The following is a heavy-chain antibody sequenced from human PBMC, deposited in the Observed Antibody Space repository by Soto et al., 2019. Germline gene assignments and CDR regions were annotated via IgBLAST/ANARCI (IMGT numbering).Heavy chain of an antibody. CDR1: GYTFTTYD. D-gene: IGHD7-27*01. V-gene: IGHV1-8*01. CDR3: ARVPPNWGFDL. J-gene: IGHJ4*02. Sequence: QVQLVQSGAEVKKPGASVKVSCKASGYTFTTYDINWVRQATGQGLEWIGWMSPKTGNTGYAQNFQGRVTMTRNPSISTAYMELSSLTSEDTAVYYCARVPPNWGFDLWGQGTLVPVSS. CDR2: MSPKTGNT.